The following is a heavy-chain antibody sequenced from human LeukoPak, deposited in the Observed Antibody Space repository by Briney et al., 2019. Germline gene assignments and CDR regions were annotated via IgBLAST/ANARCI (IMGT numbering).Heavy chain of an antibody. CDR2: ISGSGGST. CDR3: AKSGGGFGELLNWFDP. CDR1: GFTFSSYA. V-gene: IGHV3-23*01. J-gene: IGHJ5*02. D-gene: IGHD3-10*01. Sequence: GGSLRLSCAASGFTFSSYAMSWVRQAPGKGLEWVSAISGSGGSTYYADSVKGRFTISRDNSKNTLYLQMNSLRADDTAVYYCAKSGGGFGELLNWFDPWGQGTLVTVSS.